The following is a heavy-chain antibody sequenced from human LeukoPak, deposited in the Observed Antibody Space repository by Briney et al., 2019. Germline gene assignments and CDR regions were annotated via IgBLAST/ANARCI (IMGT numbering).Heavy chain of an antibody. D-gene: IGHD2/OR15-2a*01. Sequence: GGSLRLSCAASGFTFSNYWMSWVHQAPGKGLEWVANLKQDGSEIHYVDSVKGRFTISRDNAKNSLYLQMNSLRAEDTALYYCARRGIVIAAFDYWGQGTLVTVSS. CDR3: ARRGIVIAAFDY. CDR1: GFTFSNYW. J-gene: IGHJ4*02. V-gene: IGHV3-7*01. CDR2: LKQDGSEI.